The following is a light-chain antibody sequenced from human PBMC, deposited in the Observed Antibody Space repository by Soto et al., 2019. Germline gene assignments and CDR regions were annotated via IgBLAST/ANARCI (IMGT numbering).Light chain of an antibody. CDR3: QQYSSRWT. CDR2: AAS. J-gene: IGKJ1*01. Sequence: DIQMTQSPSTLSASVGDRVTITCRASQSISSWLAWYQQKPGKAPKLLIYAASSLQSGVPSRFSGSGSGTEFTLTISSLQRDDFATYYCQQYSSRWTFGQGTKVEIK. V-gene: IGKV1-5*01. CDR1: QSISSW.